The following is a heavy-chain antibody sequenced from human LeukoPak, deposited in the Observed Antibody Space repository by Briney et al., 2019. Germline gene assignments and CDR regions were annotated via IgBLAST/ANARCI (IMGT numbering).Heavy chain of an antibody. V-gene: IGHV1-2*04. J-gene: IGHJ6*02. Sequence: PGASVKVSCKASGYTFTGYYMHWVRQAPGQGLEWMGWINPNSGGTNYAQKFQGWVTMTRDTSISTAYMELSRLRSDDTAVYYCAREDCSSTSCLGYYGMDVWGQGTTVTVSS. CDR2: INPNSGGT. CDR3: AREDCSSTSCLGYYGMDV. D-gene: IGHD2-2*01. CDR1: GYTFTGYY.